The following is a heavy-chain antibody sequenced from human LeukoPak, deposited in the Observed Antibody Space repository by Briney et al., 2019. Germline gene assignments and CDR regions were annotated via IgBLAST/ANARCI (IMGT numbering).Heavy chain of an antibody. CDR1: GFSLGDHA. J-gene: IGHJ6*02. CDR2: IRSKAYGGTT. D-gene: IGHD3-9*01. V-gene: IGHV3-49*04. CDR3: ARGPIYLWLYNGMDV. Sequence: GGSLRLSCTGSGFSLGDHAMSWVRQAPGKGLEWVGFIRSKAYGGTTEYAASVKGRFTISRDDSKNIVYLQMSSLKTEDTAVYHCARGPIYLWLYNGMDVWGQGTTVTVSS.